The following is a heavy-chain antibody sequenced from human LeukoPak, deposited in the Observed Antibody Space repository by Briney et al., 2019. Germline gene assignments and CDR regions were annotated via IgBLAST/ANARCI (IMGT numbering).Heavy chain of an antibody. CDR3: ARDVDTAMVTPIYYFDY. D-gene: IGHD5-18*01. CDR1: GFTFSSYW. V-gene: IGHV3-7*01. Sequence: PGGSLRLSCAASGFTFSSYWMSRVRQAPGKGLEWVANIKQDGSEKYYVDSVKGRFTISRDNSKNTLYLQMNSLRAEDTAVYYCARDVDTAMVTPIYYFDYWGQGTLVTVSS. J-gene: IGHJ4*02. CDR2: IKQDGSEK.